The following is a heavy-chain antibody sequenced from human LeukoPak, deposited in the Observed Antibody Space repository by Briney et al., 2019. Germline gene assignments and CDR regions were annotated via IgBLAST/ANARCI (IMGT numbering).Heavy chain of an antibody. J-gene: IGHJ5*02. CDR2: IYHSGST. CDR3: ARVSYDYVWGSFAS. Sequence: SETLSLTCAVSDYSISSGYYWGWIRQPPGKGLERIGSIYHSGSTYYNPSLKSRVTISVDTSTNQFSLELSSVTAADTALYYCARVSYDYVWGSFASWGQGTLVTISS. CDR1: DYSISSGYY. V-gene: IGHV4-38-2*01. D-gene: IGHD3-16*01.